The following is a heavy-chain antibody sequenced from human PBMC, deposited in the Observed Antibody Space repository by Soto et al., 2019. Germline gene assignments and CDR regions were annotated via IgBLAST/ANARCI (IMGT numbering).Heavy chain of an antibody. D-gene: IGHD3-10*01. CDR1: GFTFSTSN. CDR3: ARESNMGDF. V-gene: IGHV3-48*02. Sequence: GGSLRLSCAASGFTFSTSNMDWVRQAPGKGLEWISYISSNSRVIYYADSVKGRFTISRDNAKNSLFLQMSGLRDEDTAVYYCARESNMGDFWGQGTLVTVSS. CDR2: ISSNSRVI. J-gene: IGHJ4*02.